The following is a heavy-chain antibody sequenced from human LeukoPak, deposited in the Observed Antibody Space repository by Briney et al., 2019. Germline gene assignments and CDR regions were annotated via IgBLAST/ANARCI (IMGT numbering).Heavy chain of an antibody. CDR2: IYYSGST. V-gene: IGHV4-59*08. CDR3: ARHAQYYYDSSGYSDAFDI. Sequence: PSETLSLTCTVSGGSISSYYWSWIRQPPGKGLEWIGYIYYSGSTNYNPSLKSRVTISVDTSKNQFSLKLSSVTAADTAVYYCARHAQYYYDSSGYSDAFDIWGQGTMVTVSS. J-gene: IGHJ3*02. CDR1: GGSISSYY. D-gene: IGHD3-22*01.